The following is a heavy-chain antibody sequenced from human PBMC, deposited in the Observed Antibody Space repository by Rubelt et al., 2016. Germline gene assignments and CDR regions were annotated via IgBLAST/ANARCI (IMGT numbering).Heavy chain of an antibody. Sequence: QITLTESGPTLVKPTQTLTLTCTLSGFSLSTRGVGVGWIRQPPGKALEWLALLYWNDDKRYRPSLKGRLPNPKDTAKKQVVLTMANMDPVDTATYYWAHRGDIVGTFFGYWGQGTLVTVSS. CDR3: AHRGDIVGTFFGY. J-gene: IGHJ4*02. CDR1: GFSLSTRGVG. V-gene: IGHV2-5*01. D-gene: IGHD1-26*01. CDR2: LYWNDDK.